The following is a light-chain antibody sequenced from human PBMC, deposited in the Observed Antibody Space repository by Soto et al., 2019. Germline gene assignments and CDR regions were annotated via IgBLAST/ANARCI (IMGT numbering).Light chain of an antibody. CDR2: EVS. CDR3: TSCITANTRCV. J-gene: IGLJ1*01. CDR1: SRDLGSYEH. V-gene: IGLV2-14*01. Sequence: QYVLTQPASMSGSIGESITICCSGTSRDLGSYEHVSWYQQFPCKTPKLMIYEVSNRPSGVSSRFSGSKYGNTASLTITGLQAEDEADYYCTSCITANTRCVFGSGTKVTVL.